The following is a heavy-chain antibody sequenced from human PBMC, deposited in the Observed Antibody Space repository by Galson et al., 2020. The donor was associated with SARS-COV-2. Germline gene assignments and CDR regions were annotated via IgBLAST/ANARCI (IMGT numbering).Heavy chain of an antibody. CDR2: ISGSGGST. Sequence: GGSLRLSCAASGFTFSSYAMSWVRQAPGKGLEWVSAISGSGGSTYYADSVKGRFTISRDNSKNTLYLQMNSLRAEDTAVYYCAKDHAAAGTPARGAYWYFDLWGRGTLVTVSS. D-gene: IGHD6-13*01. CDR3: AKDHAAAGTPARGAYWYFDL. V-gene: IGHV3-23*01. J-gene: IGHJ2*01. CDR1: GFTFSSYA.